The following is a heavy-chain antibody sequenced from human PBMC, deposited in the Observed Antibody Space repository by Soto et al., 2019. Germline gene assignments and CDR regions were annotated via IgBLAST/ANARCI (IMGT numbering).Heavy chain of an antibody. V-gene: IGHV4-39*01. J-gene: IGHJ5*01. CDR3: ATSNWFDS. Sequence: NPSETLSLTCTVSGGSISSRGYYWGWIRQPPGKGLEWIGTIYYSGSTYYNPSLKSRVTISVDTSKNQFSLKLSSVTAADTAVYYCATSNWFDSWGQGTLVTVSS. CDR1: GGSISSRGYY. CDR2: IYYSGST.